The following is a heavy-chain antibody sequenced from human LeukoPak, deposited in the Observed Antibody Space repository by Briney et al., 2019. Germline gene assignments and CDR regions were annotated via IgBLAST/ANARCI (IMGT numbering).Heavy chain of an antibody. CDR1: GCSISSGNW. CDR3: ARKFSGDGVDY. J-gene: IGHJ4*02. CDR2: IYYSGNT. Sequence: ASETLSLTCAVSGCSISSGNWWGWIRQPPGKGLEWIGYIYYSGNTYYNPSLKSRVSMSVDTSKNQFSLKLSSVTAVDTAVYYCARKFSGDGVDYWGQGTLVTVSS. V-gene: IGHV4-28*01. D-gene: IGHD1-26*01.